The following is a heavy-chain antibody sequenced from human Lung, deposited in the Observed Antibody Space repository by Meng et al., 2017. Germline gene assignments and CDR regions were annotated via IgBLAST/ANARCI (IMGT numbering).Heavy chain of an antibody. J-gene: IGHJ4*01. V-gene: IGHV3-15*01. CDR2: MKSNVDGGTV. CDR1: GFTFSNAW. CDR3: SGHVDY. Sequence: ELQRGESGGGFVKAGGSLRLSCAASGFTFSNAWMTWVRQAPGKGLEWIGRMKSNVDGGTVDYAAAVKGRFFISRDDSENTFYLQMNSLKTEDTAVYYCSGHVDYWGHGTLVTVSS.